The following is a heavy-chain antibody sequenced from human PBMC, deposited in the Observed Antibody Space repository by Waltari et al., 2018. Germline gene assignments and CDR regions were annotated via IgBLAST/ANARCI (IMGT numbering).Heavy chain of an antibody. D-gene: IGHD3-10*01. Sequence: QVQLQQWGAGLLKPSETLSLTCAVYGGSFSGYYWSWIRQPPGKGLEWLGEINHSGSTNYTPSLKSRVTISGDTSKNQFSLKLSSVTAADTAVYYCARVAGLWFREYGYYFDYWGQGTLVTVSS. V-gene: IGHV4-34*01. CDR3: ARVAGLWFREYGYYFDY. CDR1: GGSFSGYY. J-gene: IGHJ4*02. CDR2: INHSGST.